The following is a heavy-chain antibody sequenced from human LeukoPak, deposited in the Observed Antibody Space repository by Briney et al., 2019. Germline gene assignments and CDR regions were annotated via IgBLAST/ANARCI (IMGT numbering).Heavy chain of an antibody. CDR1: GYTFTGYY. CDR2: INPNSGGT. D-gene: IGHD1-1*01. V-gene: IGHV1-2*02. J-gene: IGHJ3*02. CDR3: ARVASTTRRHDAFDI. Sequence: ASVKVSCKASGYTFTGYYMHWVRQAPGQGLEWMGWINPNSGGTNYAQKFQGRVTMTRDTSISTGYMELSRLRSDDTAVYYCARVASTTRRHDAFDIWGQGTMVIVSS.